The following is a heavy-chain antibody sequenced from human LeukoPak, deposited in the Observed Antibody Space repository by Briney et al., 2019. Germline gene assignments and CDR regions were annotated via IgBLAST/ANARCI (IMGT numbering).Heavy chain of an antibody. J-gene: IGHJ4*02. CDR2: INHSGTT. V-gene: IGHV4-34*01. CDR1: GRSFSGYY. CDR3: ARRMVGATRSFDY. D-gene: IGHD1-26*01. Sequence: PSETLSLTCAVYGRSFSGYYWSWIRQPPGKGLEWIGEINHSGTTYSNPSLKSRVTISPDPSNNQFSLELSSVTAADTAVYYCARRMVGATRSFDYWGQGTLVTVSS.